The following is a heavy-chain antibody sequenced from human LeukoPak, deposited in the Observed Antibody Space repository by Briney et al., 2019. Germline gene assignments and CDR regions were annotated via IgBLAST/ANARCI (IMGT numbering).Heavy chain of an antibody. CDR3: ARVPLSTYYFDY. J-gene: IGHJ4*02. V-gene: IGHV1-18*01. CDR2: ISAYNGNT. Sequence: ASVKVSCKASGYTFTSYGISWVRQAPGQGIEWMGWISAYNGNTNYAQKLQCRVTMTTDTSTSTAYMELRSLRSDDTAVYYCARVPLSTYYFDYWGQGTLVTVSS. CDR1: GYTFTSYG.